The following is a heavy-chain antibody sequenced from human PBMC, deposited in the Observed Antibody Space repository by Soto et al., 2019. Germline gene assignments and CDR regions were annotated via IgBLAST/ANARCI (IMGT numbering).Heavy chain of an antibody. Sequence: EVQLLESGGGLVQPGGSLRLSCAASGFTFNNYAMSWVRQAPGKGPEWVSAITGSGGSTYYADSVKGRFTISRDNSKNTLYLQMNGLRAEDTAVYYCAKDLKYTGGRGCFDPWGQGTLVTVSS. J-gene: IGHJ5*02. CDR1: GFTFNNYA. CDR2: ITGSGGST. CDR3: AKDLKYTGGRGCFDP. D-gene: IGHD6-19*01. V-gene: IGHV3-23*01.